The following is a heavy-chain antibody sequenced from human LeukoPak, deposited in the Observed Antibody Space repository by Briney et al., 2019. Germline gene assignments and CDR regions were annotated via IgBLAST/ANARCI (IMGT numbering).Heavy chain of an antibody. CDR1: GFTFSSYA. D-gene: IGHD1-26*01. CDR3: ARDSRRESGSYLGSWFDP. J-gene: IGHJ5*02. Sequence: PEGSLRLSCAASGFTFSSYAMHWVRQAPGKGLEWVAVISYDGSNKYYADSVKGRFTISRDNSKNTLYLQMNSLRPEDTAVYYCARDSRRESGSYLGSWFDPWGQGTLVTVSS. CDR2: ISYDGSNK. V-gene: IGHV3-30*04.